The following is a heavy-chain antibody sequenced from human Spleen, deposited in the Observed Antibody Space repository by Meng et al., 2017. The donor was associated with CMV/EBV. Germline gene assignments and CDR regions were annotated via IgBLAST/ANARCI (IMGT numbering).Heavy chain of an antibody. D-gene: IGHD3-3*01. CDR3: ARNVYYDFWSGYYPRDYYGMDV. CDR2: IYYSGST. CDR1: GGSISSYY. V-gene: IGHV4-59*01. Sequence: SETLSLTGTVSGGSISSYYWSWIRQPPGKGLEWIGYIYYSGSTNYNPSLKSRVTISVDTSKNQFSLKLSSVTAADTAVYYCARNVYYDFWSGYYPRDYYGMDVWGQGTTVTVSS. J-gene: IGHJ6*02.